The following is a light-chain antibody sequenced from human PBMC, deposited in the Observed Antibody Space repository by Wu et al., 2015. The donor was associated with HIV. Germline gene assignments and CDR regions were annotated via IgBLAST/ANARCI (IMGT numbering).Light chain of an antibody. J-gene: IGKJ1*01. CDR2: GGS. Sequence: DIQMTQSPSSLSASVGDRVTITCRASQGIDNYLAWYQQRPGKPPKLLISGGSTLQSGSHRRFSGSGSETHFTLTISSLQPEDVATYYCQKYNTAPWTFGQGTKVEIK. CDR1: QGIDNY. CDR3: QKYNTAPWT. V-gene: IGKV1-27*01.